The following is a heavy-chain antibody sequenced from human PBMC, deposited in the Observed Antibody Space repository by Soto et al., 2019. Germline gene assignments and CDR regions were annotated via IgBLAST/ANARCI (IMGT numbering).Heavy chain of an antibody. V-gene: IGHV4-39*01. J-gene: IGHJ4*02. CDR2: VFYTGFT. CDR3: ATSQKGSNWNYFDH. Sequence: SETLSLTCAVSGASISGSYYYWAWLRQSPGKGPEWIGSVFYTGFTSYNPSLESRVSVSVDTSKSQFSLKLSAVTAADTAVYYCATSQKGSNWNYFDHWGQGALVTVSS. CDR1: GASISGSYYY. D-gene: IGHD1-20*01.